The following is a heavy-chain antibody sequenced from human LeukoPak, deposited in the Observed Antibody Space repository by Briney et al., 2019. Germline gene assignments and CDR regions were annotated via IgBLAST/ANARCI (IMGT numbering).Heavy chain of an antibody. CDR3: AGHSEMDV. V-gene: IGHV3-53*01. CDR2: IYSGGST. Sequence: PGGSLRLSCAASGFTVSSNYMSWVRQAPGKGLEWVSLIYSGGSTYYSDSVRGRFATSRDNSKNTLYLQMSSLRAEDTAVYYCAGHSEMDVWGQGITVTVSS. CDR1: GFTVSSNY. J-gene: IGHJ6*02. D-gene: IGHD6-13*01.